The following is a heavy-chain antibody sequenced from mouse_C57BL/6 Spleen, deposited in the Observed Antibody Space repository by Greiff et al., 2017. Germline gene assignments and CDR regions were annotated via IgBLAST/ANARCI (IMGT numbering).Heavy chain of an antibody. D-gene: IGHD2-2*01. CDR2: INPNNGGT. V-gene: IGHV1-26*01. CDR1: GYTFTDYY. J-gene: IGHJ3*01. Sequence: EVQLQQSGPELVKPGASVKISCKASGYTFTDYYMNWVKQSHGKSLEWIGDINPNNGGTSYNQKFKGKATLTVDKSSSTAYMELRSLTSEDSAVYYCARGLWLRRFAYWGQGTLVTVSA. CDR3: ARGLWLRRFAY.